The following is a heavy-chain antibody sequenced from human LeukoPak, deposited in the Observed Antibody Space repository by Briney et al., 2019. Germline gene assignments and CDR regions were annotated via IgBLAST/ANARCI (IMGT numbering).Heavy chain of an antibody. CDR1: GFTFSSYG. CDR3: ARAFGRTVAYYFDY. J-gene: IGHJ4*02. CDR2: MWYDGSYK. D-gene: IGHD4-23*01. V-gene: IGHV3-33*01. Sequence: PGRSLRLSCAASGFTFSSYGMNWVRQAPGKGVEWVAIMWYDGSYKYYADSVKGRFTVSRDNSKNTLYLQVNSLTAEDTAVYYWARAFGRTVAYYFDYWGEGTLVSVCS.